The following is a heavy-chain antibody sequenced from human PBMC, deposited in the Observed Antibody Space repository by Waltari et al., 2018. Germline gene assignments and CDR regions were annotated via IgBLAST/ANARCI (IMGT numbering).Heavy chain of an antibody. CDR2: FNKRGTT. V-gene: IGHV4-61*09. J-gene: IGHJ3*01. D-gene: IGHD4-17*01. CDR3: GGGGGGVYGEN. Sequence: QVQLQESGPGLVKPSQTLSLTCTVSGGSISSGSYYWSWIRQPAGKGREWMGYFNKRGTTTHTPPQKRRLNKPENTPKNSFSRSRRAGPPAGAAVYEGGGGGGGVYGENWGQGTMVTVSS. CDR1: GGSISSGSYY.